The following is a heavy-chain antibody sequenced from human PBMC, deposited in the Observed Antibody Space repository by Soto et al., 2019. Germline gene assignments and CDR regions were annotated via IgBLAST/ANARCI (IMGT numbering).Heavy chain of an antibody. CDR3: ARGSYYYGSGSSLGYFDY. Sequence: SETLSLTCTVSGGSISSGGYYWSWIRQHPGKGLEWIGYIYYSGSTYYNPSLKSRVTISVDTSKNQFSLKLSSVTAADTAVYYCARGSYYYGSGSSLGYFDYWGQGTLVTVSS. V-gene: IGHV4-30-4*08. CDR1: GGSISSGGYY. CDR2: IYYSGST. D-gene: IGHD3-10*01. J-gene: IGHJ4*02.